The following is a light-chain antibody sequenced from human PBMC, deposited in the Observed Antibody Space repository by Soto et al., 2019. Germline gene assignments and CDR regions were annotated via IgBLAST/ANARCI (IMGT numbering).Light chain of an antibody. V-gene: IGKV3-11*01. CDR3: QQRSNWPWT. CDR2: DAS. Sequence: ETVLTQSPATLSLSPGERAILSCRASQSVSTYLAWYQQKPGQAPRLLIYDASNRATGIPVRFSGSGSGTDYTLTITNLEPEDFAIYYCQQRSNWPWTFGQGTKVDIK. CDR1: QSVSTY. J-gene: IGKJ1*01.